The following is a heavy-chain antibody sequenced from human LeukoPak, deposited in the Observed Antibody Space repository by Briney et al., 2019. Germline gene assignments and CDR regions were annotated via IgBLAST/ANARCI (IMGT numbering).Heavy chain of an antibody. CDR1: GFTFSSYE. CDR3: ARVRADYGVLDY. Sequence: GGSLRLSCAASGFTFSSYEMNWVRQAPGKGLEWVSYISSSGTTIYYADSVKGRFTISRDNAKNSLYLQMNSLRAEDTAVYYCARVRADYGVLDYWGQGTLVTVSS. CDR2: ISSSGTTI. V-gene: IGHV3-48*03. J-gene: IGHJ4*02. D-gene: IGHD4-17*01.